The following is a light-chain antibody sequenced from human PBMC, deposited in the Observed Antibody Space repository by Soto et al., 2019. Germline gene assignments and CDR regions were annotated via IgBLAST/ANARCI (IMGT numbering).Light chain of an antibody. J-gene: IGLJ3*02. V-gene: IGLV1-40*01. Sequence: QSVLTQPPSVSGAPGQRVTISCTGSSSNIGAGYDVHWYQQLPGTAPKLLIYGNSNRPSGVPDRFSGSKSGTSASLAITGLKAEDEREYCSRPYDSSLGGSVFGGGTKLPVL. CDR2: GNS. CDR1: SSNIGAGYD. CDR3: RPYDSSLGGSV.